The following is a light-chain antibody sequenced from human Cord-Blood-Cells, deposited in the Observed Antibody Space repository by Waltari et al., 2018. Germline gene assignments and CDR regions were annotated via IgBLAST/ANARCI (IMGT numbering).Light chain of an antibody. CDR1: QSVSSY. J-gene: IGKJ3*01. CDR2: DAS. V-gene: IGKV3-11*01. Sequence: EIVLTQSPATLSLSPGERATLSCRASQSVSSYLAWYHQKPGQAPRLLIYDASNRATGIPAMFSCSGSGTDFTLTISSLEPEDFAVYYCQQRSNWLFTFGPGTKVDIK. CDR3: QQRSNWLFT.